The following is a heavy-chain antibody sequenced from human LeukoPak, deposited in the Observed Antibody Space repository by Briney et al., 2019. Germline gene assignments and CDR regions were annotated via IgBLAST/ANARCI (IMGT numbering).Heavy chain of an antibody. CDR1: GYSISSGYY. CDR2: IYSSGNT. J-gene: IGHJ5*02. Sequence: SETLSLTCTVSGYSISSGYYWGWIRQPPGERLEWVGSIYSSGNTYYNPTLKSRVTISVDTSKNQFSLNLTSVTAADAAVYYCARDLGYSGFDWAPWGQGTLVTVSS. CDR3: ARDLGYSGFDWAP. D-gene: IGHD5-12*01. V-gene: IGHV4-38-2*02.